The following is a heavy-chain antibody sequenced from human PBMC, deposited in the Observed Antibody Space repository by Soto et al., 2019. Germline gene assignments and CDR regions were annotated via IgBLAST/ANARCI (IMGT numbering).Heavy chain of an antibody. CDR1: GFTFSNAW. CDR3: TTEHAAAGKVAWFDP. J-gene: IGHJ5*02. Sequence: GGSLRLSCAASGFTFSNAWMSWVRQAPGKGLEWVGRIKSKTDGGTTDYAAPVKGRFTISRDDSKNTLYLQMNSLKTEDTAVYYCTTEHAAAGKVAWFDPWGQGTLVTVSS. D-gene: IGHD6-13*01. V-gene: IGHV3-15*01. CDR2: IKSKTDGGTT.